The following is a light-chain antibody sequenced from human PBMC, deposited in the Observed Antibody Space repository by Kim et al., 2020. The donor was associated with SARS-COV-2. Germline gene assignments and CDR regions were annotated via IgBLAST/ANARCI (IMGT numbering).Light chain of an antibody. J-gene: IGKJ4*01. CDR2: GAS. V-gene: IGKV1-9*01. CDR3: QQLNSYSLT. CDR1: QDMRNS. Sequence: GDSVTITCRASQDMRNSLAWYQQKPGKVPKLLIYGASTLQSGVPLRFSGSGAGTDFILTISSLQPEDFATYYCQQLNSYSLTFGGGTKV.